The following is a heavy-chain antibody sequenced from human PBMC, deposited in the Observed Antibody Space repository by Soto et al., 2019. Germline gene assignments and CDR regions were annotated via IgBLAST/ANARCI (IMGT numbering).Heavy chain of an antibody. Sequence: SLRLSCAASGFTFSSYAMHWVRQAPGKGLEWVAVISYDGSNKYYADSVKGRFTISRDNSKNTLYLQMNSLRAEDTAVYYCSAAPVYYYYGMDVWGQGTTVTVSS. CDR1: GFTFSSYA. CDR2: ISYDGSNK. V-gene: IGHV3-30-3*01. J-gene: IGHJ6*02. CDR3: SAAPVYYYYGMDV. D-gene: IGHD6-13*01.